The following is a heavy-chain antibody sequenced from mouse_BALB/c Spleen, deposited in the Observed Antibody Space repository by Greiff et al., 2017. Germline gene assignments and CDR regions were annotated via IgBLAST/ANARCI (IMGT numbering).Heavy chain of an antibody. D-gene: IGHD2-1*01. CDR1: GFTFSSFG. V-gene: IGHV5-17*02. J-gene: IGHJ1*01. CDR3: ARRTASTGCWYIDV. Sequence: EVKLMESGGGLVQPGGSRKLSCAASGFTFSSFGMHWVRQAPEKGLEWVAYISSGGSTIYYADTVKGRFTISRDNPKNTLFLQMTSLRSEDTAMYYCARRTASTGCWYIDVWGAGTTVTVSS. CDR2: ISSGGSTI.